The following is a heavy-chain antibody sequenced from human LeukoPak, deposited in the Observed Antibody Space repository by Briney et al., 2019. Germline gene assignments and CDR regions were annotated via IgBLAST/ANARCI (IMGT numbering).Heavy chain of an antibody. Sequence: SETLSLTCTVSGGSISSSSYYWGWIRQPPGKGLEWIGSIYYSGSTYYNPSLKSRVTISVDTSKNQFSLKLSSVTAADTAVYYCARDQSPRVAGIVYWGQGTLVTVSS. V-gene: IGHV4-39*07. J-gene: IGHJ4*02. D-gene: IGHD6-19*01. CDR3: ARDQSPRVAGIVY. CDR1: GGSISSSSYY. CDR2: IYYSGST.